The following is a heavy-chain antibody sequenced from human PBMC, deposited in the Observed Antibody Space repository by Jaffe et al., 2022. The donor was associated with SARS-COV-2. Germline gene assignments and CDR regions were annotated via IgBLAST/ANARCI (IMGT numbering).Heavy chain of an antibody. Sequence: EVQLVQSGAEVKKPGESLKISCKGSGYSFTSYWIGWVRQMPGKGLEWMGIIYPGDSDTRYSPSFQGQVTISADKSISTAYLQWSSLKASDTAMYYCARLSGYSSSWYWHSPFDYWGQGTLVTVSS. V-gene: IGHV5-51*01. CDR2: IYPGDSDT. D-gene: IGHD6-13*01. CDR1: GYSFTSYW. CDR3: ARLSGYSSSWYWHSPFDY. J-gene: IGHJ4*02.